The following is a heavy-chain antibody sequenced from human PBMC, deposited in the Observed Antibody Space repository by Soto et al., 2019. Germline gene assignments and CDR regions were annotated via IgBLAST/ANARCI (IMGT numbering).Heavy chain of an antibody. V-gene: IGHV1-3*01. CDR2: INAGNGNT. Sequence: GASVKVSCKASGYTFTSYAIHWVRQAPGQRLEWMGWINAGNGNTKYSQKFQGRVIITRGTSAGTAYMELRSLRSEDTAVYYCATPIVAFYWGQGTLVTVSS. CDR3: ATPIVAFY. CDR1: GYTFTSYA. D-gene: IGHD5-12*01. J-gene: IGHJ4*02.